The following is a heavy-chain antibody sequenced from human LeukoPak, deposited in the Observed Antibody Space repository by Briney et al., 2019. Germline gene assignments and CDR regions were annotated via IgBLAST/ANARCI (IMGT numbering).Heavy chain of an antibody. D-gene: IGHD3-10*01. Sequence: GGSLRLSCTASGFTFTSYAMHWVRQAPGKGLEWVAVISYDGSNKYYADSVKGRFTISRDNSKSTLYIQMNSLGAEDTAVYYCARAKPKNMVRGLIMRRESRYYFDYWGQGTLVTVSS. J-gene: IGHJ4*02. CDR1: GFTFTSYA. CDR2: ISYDGSNK. CDR3: ARAKPKNMVRGLIMRRESRYYFDY. V-gene: IGHV3-30*14.